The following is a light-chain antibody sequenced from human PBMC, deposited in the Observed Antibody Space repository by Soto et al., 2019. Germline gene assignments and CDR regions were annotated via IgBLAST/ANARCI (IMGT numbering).Light chain of an antibody. J-gene: IGKJ1*01. CDR1: QSVSSN. Sequence: EMVMTQSPATLSVSPGDRATLSCRASQSVSSNLAWYQQKPGQAPRLLLYGASTRATAIPARLSGSGAGTEFTLPISTLQSEDFAVYYCHQYNNWPPGTFGQGTKVEV. CDR3: HQYNNWPPGT. CDR2: GAS. V-gene: IGKV3-15*01.